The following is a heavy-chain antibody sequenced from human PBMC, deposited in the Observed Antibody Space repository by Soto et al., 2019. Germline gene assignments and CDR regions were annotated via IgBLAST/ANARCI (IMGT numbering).Heavy chain of an antibody. Sequence: SETLSLTCTVSGGSVSSGSYYWSWIRQPPGKGLEWIGYIYYSGSTNYNPSLKSRVTISVDTSTSTAYMELRSLRSDDTAVYYCARVPNAGRFDYWGQGTLVTVSS. J-gene: IGHJ4*02. CDR3: ARVPNAGRFDY. CDR2: IYYSGST. V-gene: IGHV4-61*01. D-gene: IGHD3-10*01. CDR1: GGSVSSGSYY.